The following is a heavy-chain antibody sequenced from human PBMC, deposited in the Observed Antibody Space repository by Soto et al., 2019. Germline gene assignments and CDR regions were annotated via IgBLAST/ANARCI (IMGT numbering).Heavy chain of an antibody. Sequence: SETLSLTCTVSGGSISSGGYYWSWIRQHPGKGLEWIGYIYYSGSTYYNPSLKSRVTISVDTSKNQFSLKLSSVTAADTAVYYCARDKGKRWFGELLPYYFDYWGQGTLVTVSS. J-gene: IGHJ4*02. D-gene: IGHD3-10*01. CDR3: ARDKGKRWFGELLPYYFDY. CDR2: IYYSGST. CDR1: GGSISSGGYY. V-gene: IGHV4-31*03.